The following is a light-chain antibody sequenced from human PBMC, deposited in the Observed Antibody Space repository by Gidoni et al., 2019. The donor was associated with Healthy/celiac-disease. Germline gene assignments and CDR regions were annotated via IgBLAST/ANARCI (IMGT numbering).Light chain of an antibody. Sequence: EIVFTQSPATLSLSPGERATLSCRASQSVSSYLAWYQQKPGQAPRLLLYDASKRDTGIPARFSGSGSGTDFTLTISSLEPEDFAVYYCQQRSNWLTFXGXTKVEIK. CDR2: DAS. CDR1: QSVSSY. CDR3: QQRSNWLT. V-gene: IGKV3-11*01. J-gene: IGKJ4*01.